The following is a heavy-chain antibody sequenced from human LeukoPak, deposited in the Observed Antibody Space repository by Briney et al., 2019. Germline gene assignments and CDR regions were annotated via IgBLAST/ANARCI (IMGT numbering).Heavy chain of an antibody. CDR2: VYYSAST. Sequence: SETLSLTCTVSGGSVSSGSSYWSWIRQPPGKGLEWIGYVYYSASTNYNPSLKSRVTISVDTSKNQFSLKLSSVTAADTAVYHCARDSRYNEYYYYGMDVWGQGTTVAVS. CDR1: GGSVSSGSSY. J-gene: IGHJ6*02. D-gene: IGHD2/OR15-2a*01. V-gene: IGHV4-61*01. CDR3: ARDSRYNEYYYYGMDV.